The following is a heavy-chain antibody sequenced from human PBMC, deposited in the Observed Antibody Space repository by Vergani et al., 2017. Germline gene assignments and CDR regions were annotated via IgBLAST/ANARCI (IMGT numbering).Heavy chain of an antibody. D-gene: IGHD1-1*01. Sequence: QVHLVESGGGVVQPGGSLRLSCVVSGFTSSYYGMHWVRQAPGKGLEWVAVISYDGTQKYYADSVKGRFNISRENSKSTLYLKMNSLRTEDTAVYYCATKSCGTPGCQIGYFKEWGQGTLVTVSS. CDR3: ATKSCGTPGCQIGYFKE. J-gene: IGHJ1*01. CDR2: ISYDGTQK. V-gene: IGHV3-30*03. CDR1: GFTSSYYG.